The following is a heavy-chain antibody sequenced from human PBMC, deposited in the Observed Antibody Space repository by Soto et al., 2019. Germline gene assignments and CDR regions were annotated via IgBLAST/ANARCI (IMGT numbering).Heavy chain of an antibody. CDR2: IFYNGFS. CDR1: GGSISSSSYY. Sequence: PSETLSLTCTVSGGSISSSSYYWGWVRQPPGKGLEWIGSIFYNGFSYYNPSLKSRVTIFVETSKNQFSLKLSSVTAADTAVYYCARVPVAVTTIYNPFDCWGQGTLVTVSS. V-gene: IGHV4-39*01. CDR3: ARVPVAVTTIYNPFDC. D-gene: IGHD4-17*01. J-gene: IGHJ4*02.